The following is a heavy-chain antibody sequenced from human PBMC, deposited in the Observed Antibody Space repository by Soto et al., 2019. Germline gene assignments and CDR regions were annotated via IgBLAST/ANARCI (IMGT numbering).Heavy chain of an antibody. CDR3: AKESEHYYYHGMDV. V-gene: IGHV3-23*01. CDR1: GFTFNTYA. Sequence: PGGSLRLSCAASGFTFNTYAMSWVRQAPGKGLEWVSTVSYSGGKTYYADFVKGRFTSSRENSKNSLYLQMNSLGAEDTAMYYCAKESEHYYYHGMDVWGQGTTVTVSS. J-gene: IGHJ6*02. D-gene: IGHD1-26*01. CDR2: VSYSGGKT.